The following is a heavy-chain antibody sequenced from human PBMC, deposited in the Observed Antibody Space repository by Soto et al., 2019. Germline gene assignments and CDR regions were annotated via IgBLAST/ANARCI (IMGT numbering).Heavy chain of an antibody. V-gene: IGHV4-59*01. CDR3: ARAGEYRSTWAYYYSMDV. CDR1: GGSISSYY. D-gene: IGHD2-2*01. J-gene: IGHJ6*02. Sequence: QVQLLESGPGLVRPSETLSLTCSVSGGSISSYYWSWIRQSPGKGLAWIGYIYYRGTTSYNPSLESRVTISLDTSKNQFSLNLSSVTAADTAVYYCARAGEYRSTWAYYYSMDVWGQGTTVTVSS. CDR2: IYYRGTT.